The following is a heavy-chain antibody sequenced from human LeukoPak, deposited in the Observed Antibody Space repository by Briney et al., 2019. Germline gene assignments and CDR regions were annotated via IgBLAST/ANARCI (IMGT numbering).Heavy chain of an antibody. CDR1: GFTFSSYS. J-gene: IGHJ4*02. V-gene: IGHV3-23*01. Sequence: GGSLRLSCAASGFTFSSYSMTWVRQATGKGLEWVSVISSSGGATDYAGSVKGRFTIPRDNSKNTLYLQMSSLRAEDTAVYYCVKVGSGWSFDYWGQGTLVTVSS. CDR2: ISSSGGAT. D-gene: IGHD6-19*01. CDR3: VKVGSGWSFDY.